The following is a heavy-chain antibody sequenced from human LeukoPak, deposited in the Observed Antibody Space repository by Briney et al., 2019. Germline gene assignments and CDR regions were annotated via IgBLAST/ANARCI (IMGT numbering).Heavy chain of an antibody. CDR2: ISGSGGST. D-gene: IGHD4-17*01. CDR3: AKAFHDYGDYGYLYYYYMDV. J-gene: IGHJ6*03. CDR1: GFTFNSYA. Sequence: GGSLRLSCAASGFTFNSYAMSWVRQAPGKGLEWVSAISGSGGSTYYADSVKGRFIISRDNSKNTLYLQMNSLRAEDTAVYYCAKAFHDYGDYGYLYYYYMDVWGKGTTVTISS. V-gene: IGHV3-23*01.